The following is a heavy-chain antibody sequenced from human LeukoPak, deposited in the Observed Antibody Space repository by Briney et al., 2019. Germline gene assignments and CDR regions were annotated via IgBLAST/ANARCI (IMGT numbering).Heavy chain of an antibody. V-gene: IGHV3-30-3*01. J-gene: IGHJ6*02. D-gene: IGHD2-2*01. CDR1: GFTFSSYA. Sequence: PGRSLRLSCAASGFTFSSYAMHWVRQAPGKGLEWVAVISYDGSNKYYADSVKGRFTISRDNSKNTLYLQMNSLRAEDTAVYYCAREDIVIVPAPRPYYYYSMDVWGQGTTVTVSS. CDR2: ISYDGSNK. CDR3: AREDIVIVPAPRPYYYYSMDV.